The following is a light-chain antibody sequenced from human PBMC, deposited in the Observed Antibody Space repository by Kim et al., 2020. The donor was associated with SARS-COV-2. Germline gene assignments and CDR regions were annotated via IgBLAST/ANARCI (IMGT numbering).Light chain of an antibody. CDR1: QSFSTW. J-gene: IGKJ5*01. Sequence: IQMTQSPSTLSASVGDRVTITCRASQSFSTWLSWYQQKPGKVPRLLIYKTSILENGVPSRFSGSGSGSEFTLTISSLQPDDFSTYYCPQYNNFPNPCAQGTRLEIK. CDR3: PQYNNFPNP. CDR2: KTS. V-gene: IGKV1-5*03.